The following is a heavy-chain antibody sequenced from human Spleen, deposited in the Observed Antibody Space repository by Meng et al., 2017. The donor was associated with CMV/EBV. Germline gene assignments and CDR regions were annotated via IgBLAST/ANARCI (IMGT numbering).Heavy chain of an antibody. Sequence: ASAKVSCKASGSTFTDHNIHWVRQPPGQGLEWMGWINANNGATHYAQNFQGRLTVTRDTSISTAYMDLNRLRSDDTAAYYCASTPITARPYQFDYWGQGTLVTVSS. J-gene: IGHJ4*02. D-gene: IGHD6-6*01. V-gene: IGHV1-2*02. CDR1: GSTFTDHN. CDR2: INANNGAT. CDR3: ASTPITARPYQFDY.